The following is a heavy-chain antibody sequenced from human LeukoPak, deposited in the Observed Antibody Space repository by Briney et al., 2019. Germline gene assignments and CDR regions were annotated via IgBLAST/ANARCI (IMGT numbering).Heavy chain of an antibody. V-gene: IGHV3-30*02. D-gene: IGHD3-22*01. CDR3: AKYDDYDSSGSLDY. J-gene: IGHJ4*02. Sequence: GGSLRLSCAASGFTFSSYGMHWVRQAPGKGLEWVAFIRYDGSNKYYADSVKGRFTISRDNSKNTLYLQMNSLRAEDTAVYYCAKYDDYDSSGSLDYWGQGTLVTVSS. CDR2: IRYDGSNK. CDR1: GFTFSSYG.